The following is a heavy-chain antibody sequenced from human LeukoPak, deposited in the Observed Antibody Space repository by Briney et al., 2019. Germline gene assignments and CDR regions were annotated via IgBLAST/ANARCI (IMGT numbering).Heavy chain of an antibody. D-gene: IGHD6-13*01. V-gene: IGHV4-59*11. CDR1: GGSISSHY. CDR3: AKAAAGLHYYYYMDV. Sequence: SETLFLTCTVSGGSISSHYWSWIRQPPGKGLEWIGYIYYSRSTNYNPSLKSRVTISVDTSKNQFSLKLSSVTAADTAVYYCAKAAAGLHYYYYMDVWGKGTTVTVSS. CDR2: IYYSRST. J-gene: IGHJ6*03.